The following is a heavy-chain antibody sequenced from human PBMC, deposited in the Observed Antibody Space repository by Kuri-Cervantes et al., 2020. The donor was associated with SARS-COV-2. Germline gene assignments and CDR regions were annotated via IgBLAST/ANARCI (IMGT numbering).Heavy chain of an antibody. CDR1: GGSLSGHY. Sequence: ESLKISCTVSGGSLSGHYWSWVRQPPGKGLEWIGYIYYSGSTNYNPSLKSRVTISVDTSKNQFSLKLSSVTAADTAVYYGARGMAGWYYYDSSGYYYDYWGQGTLVTVSS. CDR3: ARGMAGWYYYDSSGYYYDY. V-gene: IGHV4-59*11. D-gene: IGHD3-22*01. J-gene: IGHJ4*02. CDR2: IYYSGST.